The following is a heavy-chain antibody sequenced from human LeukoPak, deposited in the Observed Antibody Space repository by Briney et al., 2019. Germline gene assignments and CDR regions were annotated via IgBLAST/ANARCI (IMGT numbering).Heavy chain of an antibody. CDR3: ARHHCFTAHRDQNGVCYNNWFDP. V-gene: IGHV4-39*01. CDR1: GGSISSNSYY. Sequence: SETLSLTCTVSGGSISSNSYYWGWIRQPPGKGLKWIGSIYYSGSTYYNPSLKSRVTISVDTSKNQFSLKLSSVTAADTAVYYCARHHCFTAHRDQNGVCYNNWFDPWGQGTLVTVSS. J-gene: IGHJ5*02. D-gene: IGHD2-8*01. CDR2: IYYSGST.